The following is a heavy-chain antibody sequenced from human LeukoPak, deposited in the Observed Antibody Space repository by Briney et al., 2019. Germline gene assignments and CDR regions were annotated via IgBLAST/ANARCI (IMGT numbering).Heavy chain of an antibody. V-gene: IGHV4-4*07. Sequence: ETPFITCTVSGASISSYYWSWVRQPAGKGLEWIGRIYTSGSTNYNPSLKSRVTMSVDTSKNQFSLKLSSVTAADTAVYYCARDSGTPFDPWGQGNMAAVSS. CDR2: IYTSGST. CDR1: GASISSYY. J-gene: IGHJ5*02. D-gene: IGHD1-1*01. CDR3: ARDSGTPFDP.